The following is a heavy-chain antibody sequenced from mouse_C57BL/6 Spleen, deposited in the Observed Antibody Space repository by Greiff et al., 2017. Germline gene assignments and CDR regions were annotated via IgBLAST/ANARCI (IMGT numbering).Heavy chain of an antibody. CDR3: AHSRYFDV. J-gene: IGHJ1*03. CDR2: INPSSGYT. V-gene: IGHV1-7*01. D-gene: IGHD2-5*01. Sequence: VQLQQSGAELAKPGASVKLSCKASGYTFTSYWMHWVKQRPGQGLEWIGYINPSSGYTKYNQKFKDKAPLTADKSSSTAYMQLSSLTYEDSAVYYCAHSRYFDVWGTGTTVTVSS. CDR1: GYTFTSYW.